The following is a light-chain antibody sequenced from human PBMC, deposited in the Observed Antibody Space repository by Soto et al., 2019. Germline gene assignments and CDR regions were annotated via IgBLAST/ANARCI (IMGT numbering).Light chain of an antibody. CDR1: QSISGT. Sequence: EIVMKQYTAALSVSPKGRATLSCRASQSISGTLAWYQHKPGQAPRLLISGASTGATGIPARFSGSGSGTEFTLTISSLQSEDCAIYYCQQYHTLPITFGGGTKVDIK. CDR2: GAS. J-gene: IGKJ4*01. V-gene: IGKV3-15*01. CDR3: QQYHTLPIT.